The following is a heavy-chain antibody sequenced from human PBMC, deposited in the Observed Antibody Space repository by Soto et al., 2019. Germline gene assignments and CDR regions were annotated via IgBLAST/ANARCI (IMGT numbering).Heavy chain of an antibody. D-gene: IGHD2-2*02. Sequence: SVKVSCKASGGTFSGYAISWVRQAPGQGLEWMGEIIPMFGTSNHAQKFQGRVTITADESTSTAYMELSSLRSEDTAVYYCARGSCSRTSCYKEYYFDLWGQGTLVTVSS. CDR1: GGTFSGYA. CDR2: IIPMFGTS. J-gene: IGHJ4*02. V-gene: IGHV1-69*13. CDR3: ARGSCSRTSCYKEYYFDL.